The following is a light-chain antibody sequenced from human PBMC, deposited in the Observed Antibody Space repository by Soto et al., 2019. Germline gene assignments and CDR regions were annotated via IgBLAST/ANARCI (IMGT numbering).Light chain of an antibody. CDR1: QSVLFSPNNMNY. CDR3: QQYNNWPPWT. CDR2: WAS. J-gene: IGKJ1*01. V-gene: IGKV4-1*01. Sequence: DIVMTQSPDSLAVSLGERATINCKSTQSVLFSPNNMNYLAWYQQKPGQPPKLLIYWASTRDSGVPDRFSGSGSGTDFTLTISSLQAEDVAVYYCQQYNNWPPWTFGQGTKVEIK.